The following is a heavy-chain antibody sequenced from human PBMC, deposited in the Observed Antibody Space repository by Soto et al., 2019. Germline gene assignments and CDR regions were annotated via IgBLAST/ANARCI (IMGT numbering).Heavy chain of an antibody. V-gene: IGHV4-59*01. CDR2: IYYSGST. D-gene: IGHD2-2*01. Sequence: SETLSLTCTVSGGSISSYYWSWIRQPPGKGLEWIGYIYYSGSTNYNPSLKSRVTISVDTSKNQFSLKLSSVTAADTAVYYCARGSVVVVPAAILYFDYWGQGTLVTVSS. CDR1: GGSISSYY. J-gene: IGHJ4*02. CDR3: ARGSVVVVPAAILYFDY.